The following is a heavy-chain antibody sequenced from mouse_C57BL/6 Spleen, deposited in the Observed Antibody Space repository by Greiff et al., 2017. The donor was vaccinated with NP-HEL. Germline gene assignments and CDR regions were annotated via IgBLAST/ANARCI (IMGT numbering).Heavy chain of an antibody. CDR3: AKDYYGSRWGFAY. CDR1: GYTFTDYN. J-gene: IGHJ3*01. D-gene: IGHD1-1*01. V-gene: IGHV1-18*01. Sequence: EVQLQQSGPELVKPGASVKIPCKASGYTFTDYNMDWVKQSHGKSLEWIGDINPNNGGTIYNQKFKGKATLTVDKTSSTAYMELRSLTSEDTAVYYFAKDYYGSRWGFAYWGQGTLVTVSA. CDR2: INPNNGGT.